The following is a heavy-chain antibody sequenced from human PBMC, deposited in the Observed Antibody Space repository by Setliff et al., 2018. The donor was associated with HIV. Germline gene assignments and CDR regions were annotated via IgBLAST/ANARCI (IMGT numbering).Heavy chain of an antibody. Sequence: SETLSLTCTVSGVSISSYYWSWIRQPPGKGLEWIGYIYYSGSTYYNPSLKSRVTISVDTSKNQFSLKLSSVTAADTAVYYCARGFWNNVLRYFDWLSPQPDAFDIWGQGTMVTVSS. V-gene: IGHV4-30-4*08. CDR3: ARGFWNNVLRYFDWLSPQPDAFDI. J-gene: IGHJ3*02. CDR2: IYYSGST. CDR1: GVSISSYY. D-gene: IGHD3-9*01.